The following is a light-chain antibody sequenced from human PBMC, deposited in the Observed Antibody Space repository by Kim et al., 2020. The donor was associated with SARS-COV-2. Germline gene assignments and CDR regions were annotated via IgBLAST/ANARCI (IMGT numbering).Light chain of an antibody. V-gene: IGKV4-1*01. CDR2: WAS. CDR3: QQYYSTLFT. CDR1: QSVLYSSNNKNY. Sequence: DTINCKSSQSVLYSSNNKNYLAWYQQKPGQPPRMLIYWASTRESGVPDRFSGSGSGTDFTLTISSLQAEDVAVYYCQQYYSTLFTFGPGTKVDIK. J-gene: IGKJ3*01.